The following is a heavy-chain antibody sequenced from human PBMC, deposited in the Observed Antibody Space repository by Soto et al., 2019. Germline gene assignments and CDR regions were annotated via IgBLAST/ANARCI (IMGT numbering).Heavy chain of an antibody. CDR3: ARDLHGDPYY. CDR2: ISAYNGNT. V-gene: IGHV1-18*01. Sequence: QVQLVQSGAEVKKPGASVKVSCKASGYTFTSYGISWVRQAPGQGLEWMGWISAYNGNTNYAQKLQRRVTMTTDTTTITGYMELRRLRTDDTAVYYCARDLHGDPYYWGQGTLVTVSS. J-gene: IGHJ4*02. CDR1: GYTFTSYG. D-gene: IGHD4-17*01.